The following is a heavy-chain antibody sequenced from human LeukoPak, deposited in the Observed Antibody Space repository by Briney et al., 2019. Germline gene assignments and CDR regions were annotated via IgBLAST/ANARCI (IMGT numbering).Heavy chain of an antibody. V-gene: IGHV1-18*01. Sequence: ASVKLSCKAAGFPFTSHGFSWVRQAPGQGLEWMGWFSAYNGNTNYVEDFQGRVTMTTDTSATTAYMELRGLRSDDTAVYYCARDSFLIGDRLPFDYWGQGTLVTVSS. CDR3: ARDSFLIGDRLPFDY. CDR1: GFPFTSHG. D-gene: IGHD3-3*01. J-gene: IGHJ4*02. CDR2: FSAYNGNT.